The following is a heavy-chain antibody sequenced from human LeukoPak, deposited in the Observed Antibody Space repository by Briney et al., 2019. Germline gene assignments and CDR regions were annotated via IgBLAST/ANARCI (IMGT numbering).Heavy chain of an antibody. CDR1: GFSISSSSYY. J-gene: IGHJ4*02. CDR3: ARDRPGDSSLDF. D-gene: IGHD6-13*01. CDR2: IYYSGST. V-gene: IGHV4-39*07. Sequence: SETLSLTCNVLGFSISSSSYYWGWIRQPPGKGLEWIGSIYYSGSTYYNPSLKSRVTISVDTSKNQFSLKLSSVTAADTAVYYCARDRPGDSSLDFWGQGTLVTVSS.